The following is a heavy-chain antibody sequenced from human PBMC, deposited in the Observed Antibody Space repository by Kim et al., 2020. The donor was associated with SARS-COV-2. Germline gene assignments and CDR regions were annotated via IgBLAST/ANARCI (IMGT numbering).Heavy chain of an antibody. V-gene: IGHV4-31*03. D-gene: IGHD2-21*02. J-gene: IGHJ4*02. CDR3: ARQYVTFDY. CDR1: GGSIITTIHY. Sequence: SETLSLTCTVSGGSIITTIHYWSWIRQHPVKGLEWIGYIHYSGKAFYSPSLKSRVTISVDTSKNQFSLNLNSVTAADTAVYFCARQYVTFDYWGQGNLVTVSS. CDR2: IHYSGKA.